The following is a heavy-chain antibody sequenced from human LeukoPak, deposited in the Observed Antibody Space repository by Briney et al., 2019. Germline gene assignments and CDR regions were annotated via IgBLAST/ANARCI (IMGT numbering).Heavy chain of an antibody. CDR2: MNPNSGNT. D-gene: IGHD2-2*01. CDR3: ARVAVVPFNYYYYMDV. J-gene: IGHJ6*03. CDR1: GYTFTSYD. V-gene: IGHV1-8*01. Sequence: ASVKVSCKASGYTFTSYDINWVRQATGQGLEWMRWMNPNSGNTGYAQKFQGRVTMTRNTSISTAYMELSSLRSEDTAVYYCARVAVVPFNYYYYMDVWGKGTTVTVSS.